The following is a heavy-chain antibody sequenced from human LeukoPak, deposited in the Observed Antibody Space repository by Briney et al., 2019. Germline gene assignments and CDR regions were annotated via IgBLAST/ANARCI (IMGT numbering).Heavy chain of an antibody. CDR1: GFTFSSYA. Sequence: PGGSLRLSCAATGFTFSSYAMSWVRQAPGKGLEWVSVIYSGGSTYYADSVKGRFTISRHNSKNTLYLQMNSLRAEDTAVYYCARVGNSGGWFYGMDVWGQGTTVTVSS. D-gene: IGHD6-19*01. CDR2: IYSGGST. CDR3: ARVGNSGGWFYGMDV. V-gene: IGHV3-53*04. J-gene: IGHJ6*02.